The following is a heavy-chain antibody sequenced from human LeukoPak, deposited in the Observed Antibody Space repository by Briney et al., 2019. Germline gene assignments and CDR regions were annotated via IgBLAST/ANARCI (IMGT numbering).Heavy chain of an antibody. CDR1: GFTFSDYY. CDR3: AKDVAPDSGWDLDY. Sequence: GGSLRLSCTASGFTFSDYYMNWIRQTPGKGLEWVSYISGSGTTIYQADSVKGRFTISRDNSKNMLYLQMNSLRVEDTAVYYCAKDVAPDSGWDLDYWGQGTLVTVSS. CDR2: ISGSGTTI. D-gene: IGHD6-19*01. J-gene: IGHJ4*02. V-gene: IGHV3-11*01.